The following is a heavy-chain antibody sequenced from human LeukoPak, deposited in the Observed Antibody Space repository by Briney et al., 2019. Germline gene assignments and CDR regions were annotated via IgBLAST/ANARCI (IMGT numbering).Heavy chain of an antibody. CDR1: GFTFSSYS. V-gene: IGHV3-21*01. D-gene: IGHD3-3*01. CDR2: ISSGSSYI. Sequence: GGSLRLSCAASGFTFSSYSMNWVRQAPGKGLEWVSSISSGSSYIYYAGSVKGRFTISRDNTKNSLYLQMNSLRAEDTAVYYCARDLGYDFSDYWGQGTLVTVSS. J-gene: IGHJ4*02. CDR3: ARDLGYDFSDY.